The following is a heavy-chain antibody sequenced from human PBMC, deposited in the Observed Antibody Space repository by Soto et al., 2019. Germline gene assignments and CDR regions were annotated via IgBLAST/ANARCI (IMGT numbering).Heavy chain of an antibody. Sequence: ASVKVSCKASGYTFINFFIHWVRQAPGQGLEWVGIINPSGGATTYPQKFQGRVTMTRDTSTSTVQMDVSSLRAEDTAVYYCARDIGKDGYNGRAFNIWGQGTMVTVSS. CDR2: INPSGGAT. CDR3: ARDIGKDGYNGRAFNI. J-gene: IGHJ3*02. V-gene: IGHV1-46*01. D-gene: IGHD5-12*01. CDR1: GYTFINFF.